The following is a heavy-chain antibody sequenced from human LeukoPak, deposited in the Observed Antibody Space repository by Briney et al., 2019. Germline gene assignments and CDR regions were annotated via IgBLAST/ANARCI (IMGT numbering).Heavy chain of an antibody. V-gene: IGHV5-51*01. Sequence: GEPLKISCKGSRYSFMNYWIGWVRQMPGKGLEWMGIIYTGDSDTKYSPSLQGQVTISVDKSISTAYLQWSSLKASDTAMYYCARTNIAARPFDIWGQGTMVTVSS. CDR1: RYSFMNYW. CDR3: ARTNIAARPFDI. D-gene: IGHD6-6*01. J-gene: IGHJ3*02. CDR2: IYTGDSDT.